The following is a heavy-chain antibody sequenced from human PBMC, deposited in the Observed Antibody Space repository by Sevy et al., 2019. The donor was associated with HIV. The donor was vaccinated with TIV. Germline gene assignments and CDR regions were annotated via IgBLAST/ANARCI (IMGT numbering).Heavy chain of an antibody. D-gene: IGHD5-18*01. Sequence: SETLSLTCTVSGGSISSYYWSWIRQPPGKGLEWIGYIYYSGSTNYNPSLKSRVTISVDTSKNQFSLKLSSVTAADTAVYYCARGWIQLWFSRGAFDIWGQGTMVTVSS. CDR3: ARGWIQLWFSRGAFDI. CDR2: IYYSGST. V-gene: IGHV4-59*01. J-gene: IGHJ3*02. CDR1: GGSISSYY.